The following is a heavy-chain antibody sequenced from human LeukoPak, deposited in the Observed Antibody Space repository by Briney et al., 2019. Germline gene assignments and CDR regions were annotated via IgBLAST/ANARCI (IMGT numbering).Heavy chain of an antibody. J-gene: IGHJ3*02. CDR1: GYTFTSYY. V-gene: IGHV1-46*01. D-gene: IGHD3-22*01. CDR3: ARGTRITMIVYAFDI. Sequence: ASVKVSCKASGYTFTSYYMHWVRQAPGQGLEWMGIINTSGGSTSYAQKFQGRVTMTRDTSTSTVYMELSSLRSEDTAVYYCARGTRITMIVYAFDIWGQGTMVTVSS. CDR2: INTSGGST.